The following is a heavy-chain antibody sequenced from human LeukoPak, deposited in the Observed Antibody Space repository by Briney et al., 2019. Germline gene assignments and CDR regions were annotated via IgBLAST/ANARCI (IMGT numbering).Heavy chain of an antibody. CDR2: VDQTGSP. V-gene: IGHV4-39*07. CDR3: ARDLGGYPFFMDV. D-gene: IGHD2-15*01. J-gene: IGHJ6*03. Sequence: PSETLSLICSVSGGSLRSDRHNWAWVRQSADKGLEHIGSVDQTGSPYYNPPLKSRVTISVDTSNKQFSLNLTSVTAADTAVYYCARDLGGYPFFMDVWGKGITVTVSS. CDR1: GGSLRSDRHN.